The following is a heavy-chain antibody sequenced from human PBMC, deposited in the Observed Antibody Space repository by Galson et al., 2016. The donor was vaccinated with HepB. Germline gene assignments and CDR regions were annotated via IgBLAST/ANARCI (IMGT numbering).Heavy chain of an antibody. V-gene: IGHV1-18*01. J-gene: IGHJ2*01. D-gene: IGHD3-10*01. Sequence: SVKVSCKASGYTFTSYGVNWVRQAPGQGPEWVGWISGYNGDTNYAQTLQDRVTLTIETSTGTAYMELRSLTSDDTAMYFCARAIPRGFARTGWYYDLWGRGTPLTVSS. CDR1: GYTFTSYG. CDR2: ISGYNGDT. CDR3: ARAIPRGFARTGWYYDL.